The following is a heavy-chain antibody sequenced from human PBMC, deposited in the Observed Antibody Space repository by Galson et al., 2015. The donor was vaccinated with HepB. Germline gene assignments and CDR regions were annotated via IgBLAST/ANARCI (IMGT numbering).Heavy chain of an antibody. CDR1: GYSFTSYW. Sequence: QSGAEVKKPGESLKISCKGSGYSFTSYWIGWVRQMPGKGLEWMGIIYPGDSDTRYSPSFQGQVTISADKSISTAYLQWSSLKASDTAMYYCAREVTPYVSREWEPRVNAFHIWGQGTMVTVSS. J-gene: IGHJ3*02. D-gene: IGHD1-26*01. CDR2: IYPGDSDT. V-gene: IGHV5-51*03. CDR3: AREVTPYVSREWEPRVNAFHI.